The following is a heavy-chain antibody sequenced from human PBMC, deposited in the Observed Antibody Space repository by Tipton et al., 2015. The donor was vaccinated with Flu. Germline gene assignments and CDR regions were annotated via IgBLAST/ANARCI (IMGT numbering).Heavy chain of an antibody. CDR1: GGSISSYY. CDR2: IYYSGST. J-gene: IGHJ4*02. CDR3: ASGGEEITGTTGPYDY. Sequence: GLVKPSETLSLTCTVSGGSISSYYWSWIRQPPGKGLEWIGYIYYSGSTNYNPSLKSRVTISVDTSKNQFSLKLSSVTAADTAVYYCASGGEEITGTTGPYDYWGQGTLVTVSS. D-gene: IGHD1-7*01. V-gene: IGHV4-59*01.